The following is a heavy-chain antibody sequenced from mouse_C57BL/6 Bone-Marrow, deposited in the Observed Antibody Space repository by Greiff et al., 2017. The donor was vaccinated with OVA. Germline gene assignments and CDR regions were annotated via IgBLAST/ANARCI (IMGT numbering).Heavy chain of an antibody. D-gene: IGHD1-1*01. Sequence: VQLKQSGPVLVKPGASVKMSCKASGYTFTDYYMNWVKQSHGKSLEWIGVINPYNGGTSYNQKFKGKATLTVDKSSSTAYMELNSLTSEDSAVYYCARERGYYGSYWGQGTTLTVSS. CDR1: GYTFTDYY. J-gene: IGHJ2*01. CDR2: INPYNGGT. V-gene: IGHV1-19*01. CDR3: ARERGYYGSY.